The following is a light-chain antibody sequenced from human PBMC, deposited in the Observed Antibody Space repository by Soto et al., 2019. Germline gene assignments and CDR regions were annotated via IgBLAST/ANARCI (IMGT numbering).Light chain of an antibody. CDR2: GAS. Sequence: EIVLTQSPGTLSLSPGERATLSCRADQSVTSSYLAWYQQKPGQAPRLLIYGASSRATGIPDRFSGSGSGKDFTLTISRLEPEDFAVYYCQQYGSSPLTFGGGTKVEIK. CDR1: QSVTSSY. V-gene: IGKV3-20*01. J-gene: IGKJ4*01. CDR3: QQYGSSPLT.